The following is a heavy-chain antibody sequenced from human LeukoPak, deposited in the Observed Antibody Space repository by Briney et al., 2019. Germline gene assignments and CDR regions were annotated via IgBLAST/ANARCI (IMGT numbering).Heavy chain of an antibody. D-gene: IGHD5-12*01. CDR2: IYHTGST. V-gene: IGHV4-31*03. CDR1: GGSISSGGYY. J-gene: IGHJ4*02. Sequence: SETPSLTCTVSGGSISSGGYYWSWIRQHPGKGLEWIGYIYHTGSTYYNPSLKSRVTISVDTSKSQFSLKLSSVTAADTAVYFCARNSGYDALEFDYWGQGTLVTVSS. CDR3: ARNSGYDALEFDY.